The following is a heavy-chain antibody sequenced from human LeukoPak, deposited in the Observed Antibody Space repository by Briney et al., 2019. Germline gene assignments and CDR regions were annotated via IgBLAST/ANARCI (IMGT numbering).Heavy chain of an antibody. J-gene: IGHJ4*02. D-gene: IGHD3-16*01. CDR1: GYSFTAYF. V-gene: IGHV1-2*02. Sequence: GASVTVSCKASGYSFTAYFIHWVRQAPGQGLEWMGWINPNRGVTNYAQKFQGRVTMTRDTSITTAYMELNSLKSDDTAVYYCAREGLRLGDFTHPEHWGQGTLVTVSS. CDR3: AREGLRLGDFTHPEH. CDR2: INPNRGVT.